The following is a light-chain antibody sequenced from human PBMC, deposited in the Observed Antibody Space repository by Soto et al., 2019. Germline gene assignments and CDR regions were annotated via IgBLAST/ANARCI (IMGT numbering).Light chain of an antibody. CDR1: HSVSSR. Sequence: EIVMTQSPATLSVSPGERATLSCRASHSVSSRLALYQQKPGQAPRLLIYGASTRATGLPARFSGSGSGTEFTLTISSLKSEDFAVYYCQHYTNWPLTFGGGTKVEIK. J-gene: IGKJ4*01. CDR3: QHYTNWPLT. V-gene: IGKV3-15*01. CDR2: GAS.